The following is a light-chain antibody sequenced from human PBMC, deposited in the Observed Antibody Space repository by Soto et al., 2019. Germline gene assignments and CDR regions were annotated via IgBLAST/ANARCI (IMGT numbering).Light chain of an antibody. CDR1: QTVSSF. V-gene: IGKV3-11*01. J-gene: IGKJ4*01. CDR2: DSS. CDR3: QQRSNWPLT. Sequence: VLTQSPATLSLSPCERATLSFRASQTVSSFLAWYQQKPGQAPRLLIHDSSDRATGIPARFSGSGSGTDFTLTISSLEPEDVAVYYCQQRSNWPLTFGGGTKVDIK.